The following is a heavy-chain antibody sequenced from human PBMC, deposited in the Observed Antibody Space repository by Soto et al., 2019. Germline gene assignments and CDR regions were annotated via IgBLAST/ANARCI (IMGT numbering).Heavy chain of an antibody. D-gene: IGHD4-4*01. Sequence: QVQLVQSGAELRKAGASVKVSCKVSGYPFSDNHIHWVRQAPGQGLEWMGWLNPYSGATTYAPKYQGRVTLTRDTSLSPSYMELIALKSDDTAVYYCATAKRGTVSLLADWGQGTLVTVSS. CDR3: ATAKRGTVSLLAD. CDR1: GYPFSDNH. V-gene: IGHV1-2*02. J-gene: IGHJ4*02. CDR2: LNPYSGAT.